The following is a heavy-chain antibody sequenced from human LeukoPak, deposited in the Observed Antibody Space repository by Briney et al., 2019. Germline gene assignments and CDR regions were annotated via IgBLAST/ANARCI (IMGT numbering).Heavy chain of an antibody. CDR1: GGSISSYY. V-gene: IGHV4-4*07. Sequence: SETLSLTCTVSGGSISSYYWTWIRQPAGKGLEWIGRIYSSGNTNYNPSLKSRVSMSVDTSKNQFSLKLSSVTAADMAVYYCTRDMGSYYGHWGQGTLVTVSS. CDR3: TRDMGSYYGH. D-gene: IGHD3-10*01. CDR2: IYSSGNT. J-gene: IGHJ4*02.